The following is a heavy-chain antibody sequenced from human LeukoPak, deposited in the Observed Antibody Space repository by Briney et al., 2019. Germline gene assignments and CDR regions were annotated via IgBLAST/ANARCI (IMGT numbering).Heavy chain of an antibody. Sequence: PGGSLRLSCAASGFTFSSYEMNWVRQAPGKGLEWVSYISGSGRTIYYANSVKGRFTISRDNAKNSLYLQMNSLRAEDTAVYYCARGWGYYGVGNWRFDPWGQGTLVTVSS. J-gene: IGHJ5*02. CDR2: ISGSGRTI. D-gene: IGHD3-22*01. CDR3: ARGWGYYGVGNWRFDP. CDR1: GFTFSSYE. V-gene: IGHV3-48*03.